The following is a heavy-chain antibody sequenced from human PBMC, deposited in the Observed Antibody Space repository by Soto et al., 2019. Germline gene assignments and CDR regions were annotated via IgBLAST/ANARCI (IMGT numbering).Heavy chain of an antibody. CDR3: ARDNGGSGWFDY. J-gene: IGHJ4*02. V-gene: IGHV3-48*01. D-gene: IGHD6-19*01. CDR2: ISSSSSTI. CDR1: GFAFSSYS. Sequence: GGSLRLSCAASGFAFSSYSMNWLRQAPGKGLEWVSYISSSSSTIYYTDSVKGRFTISRDNAKQSLYLQMNSLRAEDTAVYYCARDNGGSGWFDYWGQGTLVTVSS.